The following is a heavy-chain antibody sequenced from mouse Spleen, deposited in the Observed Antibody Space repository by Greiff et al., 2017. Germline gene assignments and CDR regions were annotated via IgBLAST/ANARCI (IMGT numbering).Heavy chain of an antibody. CDR3: ARHWDYFDY. J-gene: IGHJ2*01. CDR1: GYSITSGYY. CDR2: ISYDGSN. Sequence: EVKLMESGPGLVKPSQSLSLTCSVTGYSITSGYYWNWIRQFPGNKLEWMGYISYDGSNNYNPSLKNRISITRDTSKNQFFLKLNSVTTEDTATYYCARHWDYFDYWGQGTTLTVSS. D-gene: IGHD4-1*01. V-gene: IGHV3-6*01.